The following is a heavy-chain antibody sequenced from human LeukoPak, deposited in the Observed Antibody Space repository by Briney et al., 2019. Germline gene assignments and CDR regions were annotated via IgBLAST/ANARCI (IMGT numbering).Heavy chain of an antibody. CDR1: GYSFTSYW. CDR2: IYPGDSDT. CDR3: ARRVGSSSWYGVYYYMDV. D-gene: IGHD6-13*01. V-gene: IGHV5-51*01. J-gene: IGHJ6*03. Sequence: GESLKISCKGSGYSFTSYWIGWVRQMPGKGLGWMGIIYPGDSDTTYSPSFQGQVTISADKSISTAYLQWSSLRASDTAMYYCARRVGSSSWYGVYYYMDVWGKGTTVTVSS.